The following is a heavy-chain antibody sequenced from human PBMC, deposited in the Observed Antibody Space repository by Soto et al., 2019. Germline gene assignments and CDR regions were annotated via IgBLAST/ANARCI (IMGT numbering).Heavy chain of an antibody. CDR3: ARHGNWYYDFWVLDY. CDR2: IYYSGST. CDR1: GGSISSSSYY. J-gene: IGHJ4*02. V-gene: IGHV4-39*01. D-gene: IGHD3-3*01. Sequence: PSETLSLTCTVSGGSISSSSYYWGWIRQPPGKGLEWIGSIYYSGSTYYNPSLKSRVTISVDTSKNQFSLKLSSVTAADTAVYYCARHGNWYYDFWVLDYWGQGTLVTVSS.